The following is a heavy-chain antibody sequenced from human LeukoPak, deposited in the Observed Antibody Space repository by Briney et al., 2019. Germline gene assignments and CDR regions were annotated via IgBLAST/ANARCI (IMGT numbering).Heavy chain of an antibody. CDR3: ARDCSSTSCRALDY. J-gene: IGHJ4*02. CDR1: GFTFSSYS. Sequence: GGSLRLSCAASGFTFSSYSMNWVRQAPGKGLEWVSSISSSSSYIYYADSVKGRFTISRDNAKNSLYLQMNSLRAEDTAVYYCARDCSSTSCRALDYWGQGTLVTVSS. V-gene: IGHV3-21*01. CDR2: ISSSSSYI. D-gene: IGHD2-2*01.